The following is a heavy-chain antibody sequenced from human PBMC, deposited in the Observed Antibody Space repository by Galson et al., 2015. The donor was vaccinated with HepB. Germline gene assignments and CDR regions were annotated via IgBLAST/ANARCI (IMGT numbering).Heavy chain of an antibody. Sequence: SLRLSCAASGFTFDDYAMHWVRQAPGKGLEWVSGISWNSGSIGYADSVKGRFTISRDNAKNSLYLQMNSLRAEDTALYYCAKEGNRYYDILTGSPFDYWGQGTLVTVSS. CDR3: AKEGNRYYDILTGSPFDY. J-gene: IGHJ4*02. V-gene: IGHV3-9*01. D-gene: IGHD3-9*01. CDR1: GFTFDDYA. CDR2: ISWNSGSI.